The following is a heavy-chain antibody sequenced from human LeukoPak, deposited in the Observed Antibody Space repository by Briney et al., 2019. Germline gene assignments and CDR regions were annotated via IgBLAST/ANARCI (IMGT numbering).Heavy chain of an antibody. J-gene: IGHJ4*02. CDR1: GYTFTSYD. CDR3: ARGRREIVYGGRGNY. Sequence: GASVKVSCKASGYTFTSYDINWVRQATGQGLEWMGWMNRNSGNTGYAQKFQGRVTMTRNTSISTAYMELSSLRSEDTAVYYCARGRREIVYGGRGNYWGQGTLVTVSS. CDR2: MNRNSGNT. V-gene: IGHV1-8*01. D-gene: IGHD4-23*01.